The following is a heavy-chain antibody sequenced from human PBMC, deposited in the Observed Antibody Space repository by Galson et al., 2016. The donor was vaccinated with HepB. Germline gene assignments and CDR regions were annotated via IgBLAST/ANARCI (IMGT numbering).Heavy chain of an antibody. CDR1: GFTFGNYY. D-gene: IGHD3-3*01. CDR2: ISMSSYT. CDR3: AKGAHYDFWSGYHN. J-gene: IGHJ4*02. V-gene: IGHV3-11*06. Sequence: SLRLSCAASGFTFGNYYMSWIRQAPGKGLEWISHISMSSYTTYADSLKGRFTISRDNSKKTLYLQMNSLRVEDTAVYYCAKGAHYDFWSGYHNWGQGTLVTVSS.